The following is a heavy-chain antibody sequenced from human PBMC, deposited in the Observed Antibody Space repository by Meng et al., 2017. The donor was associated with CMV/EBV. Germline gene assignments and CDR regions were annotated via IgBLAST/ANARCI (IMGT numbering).Heavy chain of an antibody. CDR2: IYYSGST. CDR3: AGDAGYSGKYYYGMDV. J-gene: IGHJ6*02. CDR1: GGSISSNY. Sequence: GSLRLSCTVSGGSISSNYWSWIRQHPGKGLEWSGYIYYSGSTNYNTSLKSRVTISVDTSKNQFSLKLSSVTAADTAVYYCAGDAGYSGKYYYGMDVWGQGTTVTVSS. D-gene: IGHD5-18*01. V-gene: IGHV4-59*01.